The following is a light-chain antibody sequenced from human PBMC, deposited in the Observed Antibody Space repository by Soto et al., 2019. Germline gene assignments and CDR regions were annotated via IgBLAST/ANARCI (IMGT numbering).Light chain of an antibody. CDR2: GAS. J-gene: IGKJ4*01. CDR1: QSVSSY. V-gene: IGKV3-15*01. Sequence: EMVLAQSPATLSVSPGERATLSCRASQSVSSYLAWYQQKPGQAPRLLISGASTGATGIPARFSGSGSGTEFTLAISSLQSEDCAIYYCQQYHTWPITFGGGTKVDIK. CDR3: QQYHTWPIT.